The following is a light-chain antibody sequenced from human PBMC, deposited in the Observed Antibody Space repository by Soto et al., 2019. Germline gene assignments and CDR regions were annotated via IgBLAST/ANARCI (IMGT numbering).Light chain of an antibody. Sequence: IVMTQPPATLSVSPGERATLSCRASQSVSSNLAWYQQKPGQAPRLLIYAASTRATGIPARFSGSGSGTEFTLTISSLQSEDFAVYYCQQCNNWPVTFGQGTRLEIK. CDR2: AAS. CDR1: QSVSSN. V-gene: IGKV3-15*01. CDR3: QQCNNWPVT. J-gene: IGKJ5*01.